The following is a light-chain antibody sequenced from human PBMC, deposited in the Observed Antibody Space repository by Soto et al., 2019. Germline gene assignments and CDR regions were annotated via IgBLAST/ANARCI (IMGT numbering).Light chain of an antibody. CDR3: QQYGMSPRT. CDR1: QSVSSSY. V-gene: IGKV3-20*01. J-gene: IGKJ1*01. CDR2: GAS. Sequence: EIVLTQSPGTLSLSPGERATLSCRASQSVSSSYFAWYQQKPGQAPKLLIYGASSRATGIPDRFSGSGSGTDFTLIISRLVPEDFAVYYCQQYGMSPRTFGQGTKVDIK.